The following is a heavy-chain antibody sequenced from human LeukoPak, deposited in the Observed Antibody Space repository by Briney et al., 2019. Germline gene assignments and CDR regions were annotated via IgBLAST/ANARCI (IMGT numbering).Heavy chain of an antibody. CDR3: ARDGGRYYGSGSYFSVDTIDNSPTYYYYMDV. CDR1: GYTFTSNY. CDR2: ISPSGGST. J-gene: IGHJ6*03. D-gene: IGHD3-10*01. V-gene: IGHV1-46*01. Sequence: ASVKVSCKAFGYTFTSNYMHWVRQAPGQGPEWMGVISPSGGSTTYAQKLQGRVTMTTDTSTSTAYMELRSLRSDDTAVYYCARDGGRYYGSGSYFSVDTIDNSPTYYYYMDVWGKGTTVTISS.